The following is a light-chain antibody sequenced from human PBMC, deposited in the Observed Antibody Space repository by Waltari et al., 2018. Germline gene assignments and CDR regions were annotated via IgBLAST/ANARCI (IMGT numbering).Light chain of an antibody. CDR1: QAIGTT. CDR3: QQFYRAPFT. J-gene: IGKJ3*01. V-gene: IGKV1-13*02. Sequence: AIQLTQSPSSLSASVGNRVTITCRASQAIGTTLVWYQQQPGKSPTLLIYAASILESGVPSRFSGSGSGTDFTLTISSQQPVDFAAYYCQQFYRAPFTFGPGTTVDF. CDR2: AAS.